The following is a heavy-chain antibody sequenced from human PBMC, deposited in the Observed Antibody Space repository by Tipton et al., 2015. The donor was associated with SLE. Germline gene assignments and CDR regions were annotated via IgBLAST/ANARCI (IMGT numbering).Heavy chain of an antibody. J-gene: IGHJ5*02. CDR1: GGSFTDNY. CDR2: MHYSGSA. V-gene: IGHV4-59*01. CDR3: ARDQEMASGENRFDP. D-gene: IGHD5-24*01. Sequence: LSLTCTVSGGSFTDNYWSWIRQPPGKGLEWIGCMHYSGSAAYNSSLRSRITILVDTSKKQISLKLSSVTAADTAIYYCARDQEMASGENRFDPWGQGTLVTVSS.